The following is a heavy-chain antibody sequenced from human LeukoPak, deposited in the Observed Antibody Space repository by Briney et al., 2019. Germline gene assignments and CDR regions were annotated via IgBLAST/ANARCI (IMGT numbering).Heavy chain of an antibody. CDR1: GDSISSSNW. Sequence: PSETLSLTCGVSGDSISSSNWWSWVRQPPGKGLEWIGEIYHSGRTNYNPSLKSRVTISVDTSKNQFSLKLSSVTAADTAVYYCATAYDSSGIGAFDIWGQGTMVTVSS. D-gene: IGHD3-22*01. CDR3: ATAYDSSGIGAFDI. V-gene: IGHV4-4*02. J-gene: IGHJ3*02. CDR2: IYHSGRT.